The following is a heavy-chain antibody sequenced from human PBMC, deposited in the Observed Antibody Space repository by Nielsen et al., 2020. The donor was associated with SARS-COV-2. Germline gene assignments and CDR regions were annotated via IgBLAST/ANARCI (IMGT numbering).Heavy chain of an antibody. Sequence: GESLKISCAASGFTFSSYEMNWVRQAPGKGLEWVSYISSSGSTIYYADSVKGRFTISRDNAKNSLYLQMNSLRAEDTAVYYCARDRESYDIVPSFYGMDVWGQGTTVTVSS. V-gene: IGHV3-48*03. J-gene: IGHJ6*02. CDR2: ISSSGSTI. CDR1: GFTFSSYE. D-gene: IGHD2-8*01. CDR3: ARDRESYDIVPSFYGMDV.